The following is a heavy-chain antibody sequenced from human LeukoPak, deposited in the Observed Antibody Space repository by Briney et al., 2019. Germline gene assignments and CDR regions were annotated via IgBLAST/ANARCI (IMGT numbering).Heavy chain of an antibody. CDR3: ARRGYSGYPLSYYFDY. CDR2: IIPIFGTA. J-gene: IGHJ4*02. D-gene: IGHD5-12*01. Sequence: SVKVSCKASGGTFSSYAISWVRQAPGQGLEWMGGIIPIFGTANYAQKFQGRVTITADEPTSTAYMELSSLRSEDTAVYYCARRGYSGYPLSYYFDYWGQGTLVTVSS. V-gene: IGHV1-69*01. CDR1: GGTFSSYA.